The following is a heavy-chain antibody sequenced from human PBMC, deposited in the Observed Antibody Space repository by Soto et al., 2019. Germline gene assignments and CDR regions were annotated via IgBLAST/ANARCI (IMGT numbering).Heavy chain of an antibody. CDR1: GFTFSSYG. J-gene: IGHJ6*02. D-gene: IGHD1-26*01. CDR3: AKDVVVGATTGLGDYYDYYGMVV. Sequence: QVQLVESGGGVVQPGRSLRLSCAASGFTFSSYGMHWVRQAPGKGLVWVAVISYDGSNKYYADSVKGRFTISRDNSKNTLYLQMNSLRAEDTAVYYCAKDVVVGATTGLGDYYDYYGMVVWGQGTKVTVSS. V-gene: IGHV3-30*18. CDR2: ISYDGSNK.